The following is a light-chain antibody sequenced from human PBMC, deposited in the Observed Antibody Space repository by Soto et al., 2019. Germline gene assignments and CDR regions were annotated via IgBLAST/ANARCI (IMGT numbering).Light chain of an antibody. J-gene: IGKJ1*01. CDR3: LQDYNYPRT. Sequence: AIQMTQSPSSLSASVGDRVTITCRASHGIRNDLGWYQQKPGKAPKLLIYAASSLQSGVPSRFSGSGSGTDFTITISSMQPEDFATYYCLQDYNYPRTFGQGTKVEIK. CDR1: HGIRND. V-gene: IGKV1-6*01. CDR2: AAS.